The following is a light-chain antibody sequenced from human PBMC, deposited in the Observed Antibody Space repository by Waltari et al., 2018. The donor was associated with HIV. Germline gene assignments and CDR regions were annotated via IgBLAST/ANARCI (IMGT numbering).Light chain of an antibody. CDR2: KDN. CDR1: NSNIGTNY. Sequence: QSVLTQAPSASGTPGQRVTISCSGSNSNIGTNYVYWYQQLPGTAPKLLIYKDNQRPPGAPDRFSGSKSDTSASLAISGLRSEDEADYFCAAWDDSLSGRVFGGGTKLTVL. J-gene: IGLJ3*02. V-gene: IGLV1-47*01. CDR3: AAWDDSLSGRV.